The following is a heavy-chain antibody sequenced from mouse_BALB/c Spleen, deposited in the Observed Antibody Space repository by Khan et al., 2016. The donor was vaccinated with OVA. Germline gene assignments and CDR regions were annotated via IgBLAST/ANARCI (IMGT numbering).Heavy chain of an antibody. J-gene: IGHJ3*01. V-gene: IGHV5-6-4*01. Sequence: EVELVESGGDLVKPGGSLKLSCAASGFTFSSYTMSWVRQTPEKRLEWVATISSGGSYTYYPDSVKGRFTISRDNAKNTLYLQMNSLKSEDTAMYYCTRDRQGNYGGWFPYWGQGTLVTVSA. CDR3: TRDRQGNYGGWFPY. D-gene: IGHD2-1*01. CDR1: GFTFSSYT. CDR2: ISSGGSYT.